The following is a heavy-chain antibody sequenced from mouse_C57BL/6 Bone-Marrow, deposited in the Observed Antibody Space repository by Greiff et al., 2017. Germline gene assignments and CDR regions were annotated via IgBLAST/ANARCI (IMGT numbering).Heavy chain of an antibody. Sequence: EVQLVESGGGLVKPGGSLKLSCAASGFTFSSYAMSWVRQTPEKRLAWVATISDGGSYTYSPDNVQGRLPISRDTAKNNLCLQMCHLKSEDTAMYYCAGYYGGAYWGQGTLVTVSA. V-gene: IGHV5-4*01. J-gene: IGHJ3*01. CDR3: AGYYGGAY. CDR1: GFTFSSYA. D-gene: IGHD1-1*01. CDR2: ISDGGSYT.